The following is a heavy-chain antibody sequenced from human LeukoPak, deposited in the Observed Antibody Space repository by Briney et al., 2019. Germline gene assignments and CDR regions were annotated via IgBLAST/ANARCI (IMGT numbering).Heavy chain of an antibody. CDR3: AVVSAAINS. D-gene: IGHD2-2*02. CDR1: GYTITGYY. J-gene: IGHJ4*02. CDR2: INPNSGGT. V-gene: IGHV1-2*02. Sequence: GGSVKVSCKASGYTITGYYMHWVRQAPGQGLEWMGWINPNSGGTNYAQKFQGRVTMTRDTSINTAYMELSRLRSDDTAVFFCAVVSAAINSWGQGSLVTVSS.